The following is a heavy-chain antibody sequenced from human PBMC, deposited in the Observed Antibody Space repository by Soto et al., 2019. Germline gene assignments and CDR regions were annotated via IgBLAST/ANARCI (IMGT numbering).Heavy chain of an antibody. V-gene: IGHV1-24*01. D-gene: IGHD5-18*01. CDR2: FDPEDGET. CDR1: GYTLTELS. Sequence: ASVKVSCKVSGYTLTELSMHWVRQAPGKGLEWMGGFDPEDGETIYAQKFQGRVTMTEDTSTDTAYMELSSLRSEDTAVYYCATPPHRYSYANWFDPWGQGTLVTVSS. J-gene: IGHJ5*02. CDR3: ATPPHRYSYANWFDP.